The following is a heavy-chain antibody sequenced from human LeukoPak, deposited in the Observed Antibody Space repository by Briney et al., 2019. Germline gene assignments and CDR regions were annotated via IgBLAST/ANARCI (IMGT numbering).Heavy chain of an antibody. CDR3: ARSDTAMVTSDF. Sequence: QPGGSLRLSCAASGFTFSTYSMNWVRQAPGKGLEWVSYISSSSSTLYYADSVKGRFTISRDNAKNSLYLQMNSLRAEDTAVYYCARSDTAMVTSDFWGQGTLVTVSS. CDR2: ISSSSSTL. D-gene: IGHD5-18*01. CDR1: GFTFSTYS. V-gene: IGHV3-48*01. J-gene: IGHJ4*02.